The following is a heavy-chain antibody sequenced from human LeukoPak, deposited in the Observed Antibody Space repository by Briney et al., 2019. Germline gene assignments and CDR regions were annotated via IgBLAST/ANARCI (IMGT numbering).Heavy chain of an antibody. J-gene: IGHJ4*02. CDR2: ISSSSSYI. Sequence: PGGPLRLSCAASGFTFSSYSMNWVRQAPGKGLEWVSSISSSSSYIYYADSVKGRFTISRDNAKNSLYLQMNSLRAEDTAVYYCARDTVTTPYFDYWGQGTLVTVSS. V-gene: IGHV3-21*01. D-gene: IGHD4-17*01. CDR1: GFTFSSYS. CDR3: ARDTVTTPYFDY.